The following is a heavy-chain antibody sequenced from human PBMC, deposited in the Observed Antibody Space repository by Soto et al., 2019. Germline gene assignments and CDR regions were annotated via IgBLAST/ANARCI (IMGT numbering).Heavy chain of an antibody. J-gene: IGHJ6*02. CDR3: ARDFGPRGYSYGQYGDSFPDTTTKYYYYYYGMDV. Sequence: ASVKVSCKASGYTFTGYYMHWVRQAPGQGLEWMGWINPNSGGTNYAQKFQGWVTMTRDTSISTAYMELSRLRSDDTAVYYCARDFGPRGYSYGQYGDSFPDTTTKYYYYYYGMDVWGQGTTVTVSS. V-gene: IGHV1-2*04. CDR1: GYTFTGYY. D-gene: IGHD5-18*01. CDR2: INPNSGGT.